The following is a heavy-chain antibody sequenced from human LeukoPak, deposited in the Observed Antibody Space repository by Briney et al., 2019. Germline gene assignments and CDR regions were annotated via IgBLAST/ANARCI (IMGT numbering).Heavy chain of an antibody. J-gene: IGHJ4*02. D-gene: IGHD3-10*01. V-gene: IGHV3-23*01. Sequence: GGSLRLPCAASEFIFSDYAMGWVRQAPGKGLEWVSTIDKTTYPTFYADSVKGRFTISRDNSKNALYLQMNSLRTEDTAVYYCAKDLGITMVRGVIICGLDYWGQGTLVTVSS. CDR2: IDKTTYPT. CDR3: AKDLGITMVRGVIICGLDY. CDR1: EFIFSDYA.